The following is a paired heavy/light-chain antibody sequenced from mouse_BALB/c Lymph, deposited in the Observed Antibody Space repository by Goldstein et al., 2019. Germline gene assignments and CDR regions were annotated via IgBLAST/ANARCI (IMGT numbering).Heavy chain of an antibody. Sequence: EVMLVESGGGLVKPGGSLKLSCAASGFTFSSYAMSWVRQTPEKRLEWVATISSGGSYTYYPDSVKGRFTISRDNAKNTLYLQMSSLRSEDTAMYYCARRGSSPYYYAMDYWGQGTSVTVSS. CDR1: GFTFSSYA. CDR2: ISSGGSYT. J-gene: IGHJ4*01. V-gene: IGHV5-9-1*01. CDR3: ARRGSSPYYYAMDY. D-gene: IGHD1-1*01.
Light chain of an antibody. CDR2: STS. J-gene: IGKJ4*01. CDR1: SSVSY. V-gene: IGKV4-57*01. CDR3: QQRSSYIFT. Sequence: QIVLTQSPAIMSASPGEKVTITCSASSSVSYMHWFQQKPGTSPKLWIYSTSNLASGVPARFSGSGSGTSYSLTISRMEAEDAATYYCQQRSSYIFTFGSGTKLEIK.